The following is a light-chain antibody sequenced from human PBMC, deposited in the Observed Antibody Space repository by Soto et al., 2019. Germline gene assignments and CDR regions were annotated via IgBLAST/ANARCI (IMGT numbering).Light chain of an antibody. Sequence: DVVMTQSPLSLPVTLGQPASISCRSTQSLVHSDGNTHLNWFQQRPGQSPRRLICKVSNRESGGPDRFSGSASGTDFTLKISRVEAEDVGVYYCIQGTHWPYTFGQGTKLEIK. CDR1: QSLVHSDGNTH. CDR3: IQGTHWPYT. J-gene: IGKJ2*01. CDR2: KVS. V-gene: IGKV2-30*02.